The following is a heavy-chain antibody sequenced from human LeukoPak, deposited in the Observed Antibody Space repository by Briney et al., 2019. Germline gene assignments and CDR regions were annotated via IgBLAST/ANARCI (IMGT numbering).Heavy chain of an antibody. J-gene: IGHJ4*02. CDR1: GFTFSGYD. CDR2: ISGSSSYI. Sequence: GGSLRLSCAASGFTFSGYDMNWVRQAPGKGLEWVSSISGSSSYIYYADSMKGRFTISRDNGKNSLYLQMNSLRAEDTAVYYCAKDGRYCGGDCYPSYFDYWGQGTLVTVSS. D-gene: IGHD2-21*02. V-gene: IGHV3-21*04. CDR3: AKDGRYCGGDCYPSYFDY.